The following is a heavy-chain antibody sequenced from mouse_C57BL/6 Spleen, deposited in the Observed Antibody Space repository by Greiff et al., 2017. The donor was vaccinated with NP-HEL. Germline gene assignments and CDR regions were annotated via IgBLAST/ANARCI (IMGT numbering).Heavy chain of an antibody. V-gene: IGHV1-81*01. Sequence: QVHVKQSGAELARPGASVKLSCKASGYTFTSYGISWVKQRTGQGLEWIGEIYPRSGNTYYNEKFKGKAPLTADKSSSTAYMELRSLTSEDSAVYFCAIYYGSSPWFAYWGQGTLVTVSA. J-gene: IGHJ3*01. D-gene: IGHD1-1*01. CDR2: IYPRSGNT. CDR1: GYTFTSYG. CDR3: AIYYGSSPWFAY.